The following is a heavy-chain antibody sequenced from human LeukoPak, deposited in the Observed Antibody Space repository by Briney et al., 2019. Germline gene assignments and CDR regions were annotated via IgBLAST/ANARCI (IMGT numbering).Heavy chain of an antibody. CDR1: GYDFTNNW. CDR3: ARRVLTGSDWFDP. J-gene: IGHJ5*02. V-gene: IGHV5-51*01. D-gene: IGHD3-9*01. CDR2: VYPPDSDV. Sequence: GESLKISCKGVGYDFTNNWIGWVRQMPGKGLEWMGIVYPPDSDVRYSPSFQGQVTISVDKSISTAYLQWNSLKAADTAIYYCARRVLTGSDWFDPWGQGTLVTVSS.